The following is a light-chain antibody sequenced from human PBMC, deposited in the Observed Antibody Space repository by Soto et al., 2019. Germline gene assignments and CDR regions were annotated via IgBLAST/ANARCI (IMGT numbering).Light chain of an antibody. CDR3: SSWTSSSTLL. V-gene: IGLV2-11*01. Sequence: QSALTQPRSVSGSPGQSVTISCTGTSSDVGGYNYVSWYQQHPGKAPKLMIYDVSKRPSGVPDRFSGSKSGNTASLTISGLQAEDEADYYCSSWTSSSTLLFGGGTKLTVL. CDR1: SSDVGGYNY. CDR2: DVS. J-gene: IGLJ2*01.